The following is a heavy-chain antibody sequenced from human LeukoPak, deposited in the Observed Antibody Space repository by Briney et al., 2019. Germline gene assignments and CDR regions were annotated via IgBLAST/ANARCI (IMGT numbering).Heavy chain of an antibody. V-gene: IGHV1-69*13. CDR3: AQDLRDHQKGYWFDP. J-gene: IGHJ5*01. CDR2: IIPIFGTA. D-gene: IGHD1-14*01. Sequence: GASVKVSCKASGGTFSSYAISWVRQAPGQGLEWMGGIIPIFGTANYAQKFQGRVTITADESTSTAYMELSSLSSEDTAVYYCAQDLRDHQKGYWFDPWGQGTLVTGSS. CDR1: GGTFSSYA.